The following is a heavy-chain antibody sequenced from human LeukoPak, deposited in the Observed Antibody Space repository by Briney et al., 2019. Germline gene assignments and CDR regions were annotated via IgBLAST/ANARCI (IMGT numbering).Heavy chain of an antibody. CDR2: MSPNSGDT. D-gene: IGHD1-1*01. Sequence: ASVKVSCKTSGYTFTNLDINWLRQAPGQGLEWMGWMSPNSGDTGYAQKFQGRVSMTRDIFRSTAYMELSSLRSEDTAIYYCASNPPNTGDFYYWGLGTLVTVSS. CDR1: GYTFTNLD. V-gene: IGHV1-8*01. J-gene: IGHJ4*02. CDR3: ASNPPNTGDFYY.